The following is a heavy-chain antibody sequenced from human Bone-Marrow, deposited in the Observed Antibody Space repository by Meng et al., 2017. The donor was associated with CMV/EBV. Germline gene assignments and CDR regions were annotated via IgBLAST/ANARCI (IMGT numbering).Heavy chain of an antibody. CDR3: ARRNNDYYAIDF. CDR2: IHSDGNST. V-gene: IGHV3-74*01. Sequence: GESLKISCAASGFTFNSHWMHWVRQAPGKGLVWVSRIHSDGNSTSYADTVKGRFTISRDNAKNMMFLQMNSLRPEDTAVYYCARRNNDYYAIDFWGQGTTVTVSS. CDR1: GFTFNSHW. D-gene: IGHD2-8*01. J-gene: IGHJ6*02.